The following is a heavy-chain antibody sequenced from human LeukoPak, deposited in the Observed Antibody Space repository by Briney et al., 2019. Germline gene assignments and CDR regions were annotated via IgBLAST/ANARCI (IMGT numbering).Heavy chain of an antibody. CDR2: IRSKANSYAT. V-gene: IGHV3-73*01. J-gene: IGHJ4*02. CDR1: GFTFSGSA. D-gene: IGHD2-2*01. Sequence: GGSLRLSCAASGFTFSGSAMHWVRQASGKGLEWVGRIRSKANSYATAYAASVKGRFTISRDGSKNTAYLQMNSLKTEDTAVYYCTTPRLGYCSSTSCRNFDYWGQGTLVTVSS. CDR3: TTPRLGYCSSTSCRNFDY.